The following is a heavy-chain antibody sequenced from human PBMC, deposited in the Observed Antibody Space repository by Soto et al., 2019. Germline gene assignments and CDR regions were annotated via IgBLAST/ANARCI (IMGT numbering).Heavy chain of an antibody. V-gene: IGHV1-8*01. CDR2: ISPDSGKT. CDR1: GYSLTDNG. CDR3: ARVYGYYYYYMDV. J-gene: IGHJ6*03. Sequence: QEYLEQSGAEVKKPGASVKVSCKASGYSLTDNGFTWVRQASGQGLEYVGWISPDSGKTDYVQKFQVRVTRTRDTSINTVYMELSSLRSDDTAVYYCARVYGYYYYYMDVWGKGTTVTGSS. D-gene: IGHD2-8*01.